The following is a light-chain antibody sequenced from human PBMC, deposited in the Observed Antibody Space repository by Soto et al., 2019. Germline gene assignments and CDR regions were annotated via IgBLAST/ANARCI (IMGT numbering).Light chain of an antibody. J-gene: IGKJ1*01. CDR3: QQYNSYSRT. V-gene: IGKV1-5*01. Sequence: DIQMTQSPSTLSASVGDRVTITCRASQSISSWLAWYQQKPGKAPKLLIYVASSLESGVPSRFSGSGSGTEFTLTTSSLRPDNFATYYCQQYNSYSRTFGQGTKVEIK. CDR1: QSISSW. CDR2: VAS.